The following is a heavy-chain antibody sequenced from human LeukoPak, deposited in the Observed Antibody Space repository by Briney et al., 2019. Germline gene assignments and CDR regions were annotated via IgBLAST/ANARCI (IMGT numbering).Heavy chain of an antibody. D-gene: IGHD3-22*01. CDR1: GFPFSSYA. V-gene: IGHV3-21*04. CDR2: ISSSSSYI. CDR3: ARDRPNYYGSDGHYYRRDGDY. Sequence: GGSLRLSCAASGFPFSSYAMNWVRQAPGKGLEWVSSISSSSSYIYYADSVKGRFTISRDNAKNSLYLQMNSLRAEDTAVYYCARDRPNYYGSDGHYYRRDGDYWGRGTLVSVSS. J-gene: IGHJ4*02.